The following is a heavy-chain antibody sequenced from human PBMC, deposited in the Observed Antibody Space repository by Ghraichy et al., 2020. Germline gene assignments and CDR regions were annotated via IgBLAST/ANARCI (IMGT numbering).Heavy chain of an antibody. Sequence: GGSLRLSCAASGFTVDDYAMRWVRQAPGKGLEWVSGISWNSGRKGSAASMKGRFTISSDNAKNYLYLLMNRLTAEDTALYYCAKDNPHVSYYDSSGFDYSGQGTLVTVAS. CDR1: GFTVDDYA. J-gene: IGHJ4*02. D-gene: IGHD3-22*01. V-gene: IGHV3-9*01. CDR2: ISWNSGRK. CDR3: AKDNPHVSYYDSSGFDY.